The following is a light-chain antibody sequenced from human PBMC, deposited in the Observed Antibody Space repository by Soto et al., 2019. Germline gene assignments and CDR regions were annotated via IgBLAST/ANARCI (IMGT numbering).Light chain of an antibody. Sequence: QSVLTQPASMSGSPGQSITISCSGTSRDVGGYNSVCWYQQHPGRVPKLLIYEVTNRPSGVSSRFSGSKSGNTASLTISGLQAEDEADYYCSSYVSGNTVVFGGVTKLTGL. V-gene: IGLV2-14*01. CDR1: SRDVGGYNS. J-gene: IGLJ3*02. CDR2: EVT. CDR3: SSYVSGNTVV.